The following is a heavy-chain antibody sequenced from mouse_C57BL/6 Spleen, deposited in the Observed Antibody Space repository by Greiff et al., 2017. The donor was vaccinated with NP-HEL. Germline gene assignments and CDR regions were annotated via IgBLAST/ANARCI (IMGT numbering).Heavy chain of an antibody. CDR2: IYPGDGDT. Sequence: VQLQQSGPELVKPGASVKISCKASGYAFSSSWMNWVKQRPGKGLAWIGRIYPGDGDTNYNGKFKGKGTLTADKSSSTAYMQLSILTSEDSAVCFCASSIYDGYWGVAYWGEGTLVTVSA. V-gene: IGHV1-82*01. CDR3: ASSIYDGYWGVAY. CDR1: GYAFSSSW. J-gene: IGHJ3*01. D-gene: IGHD2-3*01.